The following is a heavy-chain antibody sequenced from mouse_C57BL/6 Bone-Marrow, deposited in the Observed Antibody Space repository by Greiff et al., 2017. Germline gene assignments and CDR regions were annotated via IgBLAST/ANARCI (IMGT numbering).Heavy chain of an antibody. CDR1: GYTFTDYN. CDR2: INPNNGGT. V-gene: IGHV1-18*01. J-gene: IGHJ4*01. Sequence: EVQLKESGPELVKPGASVKIPCKASGYTFTDYNMDWVKQSHGKSLEWIGDINPNNGGTIYNQKFKGKATLTVDKSSSTAYMERRSLTSEDTAVYYCARLGVTTKGYYAMDYWGQGTSVTVSS. CDR3: ARLGVTTKGYYAMDY. D-gene: IGHD2-2*01.